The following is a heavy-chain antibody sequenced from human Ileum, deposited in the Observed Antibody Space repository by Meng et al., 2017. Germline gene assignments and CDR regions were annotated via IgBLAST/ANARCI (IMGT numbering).Heavy chain of an antibody. CDR1: GFTFTDYA. J-gene: IGHJ5*02. V-gene: IGHV3-30-3*01. Sequence: QIQLVESGGGVVQPGGSLRLSCATSGFTFTDYAMHWVRQAPGKGPEWVAIVSHDGNSGCYADAVKGRFSVSRDNFKSIQFLHMNSLRPEDTAVYYCARDKSHYDGRSGWFDPWGQGTLVTVSS. D-gene: IGHD3-16*01. CDR3: ARDKSHYDGRSGWFDP. CDR2: VSHDGNSG.